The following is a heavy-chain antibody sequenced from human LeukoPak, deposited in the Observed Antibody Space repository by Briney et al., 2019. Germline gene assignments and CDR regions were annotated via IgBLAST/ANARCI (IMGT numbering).Heavy chain of an antibody. D-gene: IGHD6-19*01. CDR1: GYTFSTYG. Sequence: ASVKVSCKTSGYTFSTYGISSVRQAPGQGLEWMGWISGYNYHTDYARKFQGRLTVTTDTSTKTAYMELRNLRSDDTAVYYCARDSQIAVAVEGWLDPWGQGTLVTVSS. V-gene: IGHV1-18*01. CDR3: ARDSQIAVAVEGWLDP. J-gene: IGHJ5*02. CDR2: ISGYNYHT.